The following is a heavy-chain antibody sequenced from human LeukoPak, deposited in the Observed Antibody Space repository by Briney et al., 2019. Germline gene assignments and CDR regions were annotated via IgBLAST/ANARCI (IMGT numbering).Heavy chain of an antibody. CDR2: ISGSGGST. V-gene: IGHV3-23*01. CDR3: AKGGVYCSGGSCYSPDY. CDR1: GLTFSSYA. Sequence: GGSLRLACAVSGLTFSSYAMSWVRQAPGKGLGWVSAISGSGGSTYYADSVKGRFTISRDNSKNTLYLQMNSLRAEDTAVYYCAKGGVYCSGGSCYSPDYWGQGTLVTVSS. J-gene: IGHJ4*02. D-gene: IGHD2-15*01.